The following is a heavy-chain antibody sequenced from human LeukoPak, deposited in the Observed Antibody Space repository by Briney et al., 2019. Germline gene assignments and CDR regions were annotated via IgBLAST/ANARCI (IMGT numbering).Heavy chain of an antibody. Sequence: SQTLSLTCTVSGGSISSGDYYWSWIRQPPGKGLEWIGYIYYSGSTYYNPSLKSRVTISVDTSKNQFSLKLSSVTAADTAVYYYARASVGSGYDADWFDPWGQGTLVTVSS. CDR3: ARASVGSGYDADWFDP. D-gene: IGHD5-12*01. V-gene: IGHV4-30-4*01. CDR2: IYYSGST. CDR1: GGSISSGDYY. J-gene: IGHJ5*02.